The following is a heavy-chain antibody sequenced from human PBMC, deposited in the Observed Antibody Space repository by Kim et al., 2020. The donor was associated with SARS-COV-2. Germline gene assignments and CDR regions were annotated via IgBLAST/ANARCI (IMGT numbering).Heavy chain of an antibody. J-gene: IGHJ4*02. D-gene: IGHD4-17*01. V-gene: IGHV4-34*01. Sequence: NYNPSLKSRVTISVDTSKNQFSLKLSSVTAADTAVYYCARSIYGDSTFDYWGQGTLVTVSS. CDR3: ARSIYGDSTFDY.